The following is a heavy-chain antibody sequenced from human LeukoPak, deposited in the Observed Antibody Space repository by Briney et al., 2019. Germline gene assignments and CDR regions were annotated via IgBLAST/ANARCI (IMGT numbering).Heavy chain of an antibody. Sequence: SETLSLTCTVSGGANSGTRDYWGWIRQPPGKELEWIASIYYSGSTHYNPSLKSRVTISVDTSRNQFSLNLRFATAEDTAIYYCARNVSRGEPGGAFDMWGQGTTVIVSS. CDR2: IYYSGST. J-gene: IGHJ3*02. V-gene: IGHV4-39*01. CDR3: ARNVSRGEPGGAFDM. CDR1: GGANSGTRDY. D-gene: IGHD3-16*01.